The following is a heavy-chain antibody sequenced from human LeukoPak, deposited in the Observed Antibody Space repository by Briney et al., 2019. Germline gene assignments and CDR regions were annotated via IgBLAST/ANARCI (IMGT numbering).Heavy chain of an antibody. J-gene: IGHJ4*02. V-gene: IGHV4-39*07. Sequence: SETLSLTCTVSDGSISSSSYYWGWIRQPPGKVLEWIGNIYYSGSTYYNPSLKSRVTISVDTSKNQFSLKLSSVTAADTAVYYCARDQGRWLVRTFDYWGQGTLVTVSS. CDR1: DGSISSSSYY. CDR2: IYYSGST. D-gene: IGHD6-19*01. CDR3: ARDQGRWLVRTFDY.